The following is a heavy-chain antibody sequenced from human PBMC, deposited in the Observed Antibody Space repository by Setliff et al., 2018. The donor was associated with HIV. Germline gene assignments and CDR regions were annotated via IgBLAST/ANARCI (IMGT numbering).Heavy chain of an antibody. CDR2: MNPNSGNT. V-gene: IGHV1-8*02. Sequence: ASVKVSCKASGYTFTVSYLHWVRQAPGQGLEWMGWMNPNSGNTGYAQKFQGRVSMTRNTSTGTAYMELSSLRSEDTAVYYCARWVPYWSTTSRYHWLFHYMDVWGKGTTVTVSS. CDR1: GYTFTVSY. J-gene: IGHJ6*03. D-gene: IGHD2-2*01. CDR3: ARWVPYWSTTSRYHWLFHYMDV.